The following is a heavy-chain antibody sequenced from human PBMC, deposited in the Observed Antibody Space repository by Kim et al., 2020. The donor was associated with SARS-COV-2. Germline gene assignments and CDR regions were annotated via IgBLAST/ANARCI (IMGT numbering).Heavy chain of an antibody. CDR1: GGSFSGYY. CDR2: INHSGST. D-gene: IGHD5-18*01. CDR3: ARGDGDTAMVRELYYYYGMDV. J-gene: IGHJ6*02. Sequence: SETLSLTCAVYGGSFSGYYWSWIRQPPGKGLEWIGEINHSGSTNYNPSLKSRVTISVDTSKNQFSLKLSSVTAADTAVYYCARGDGDTAMVRELYYYYGMDVWGQGTTVTVSS. V-gene: IGHV4-34*01.